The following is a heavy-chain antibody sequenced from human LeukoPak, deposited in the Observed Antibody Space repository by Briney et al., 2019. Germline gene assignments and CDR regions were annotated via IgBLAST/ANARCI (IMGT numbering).Heavy chain of an antibody. J-gene: IGHJ4*02. CDR3: ATGLSSMTPDY. D-gene: IGHD6-6*01. Sequence: ASVKVSCKVSGYTLTESSMHWVRQAPGKGLEWMGGLDPEDGETIYAQKFQGRVSMTEDTSTDTAYMELSSLRSEDTAVYYCATGLSSMTPDYWGQGTLVTVSS. V-gene: IGHV1-24*01. CDR2: LDPEDGET. CDR1: GYTLTESS.